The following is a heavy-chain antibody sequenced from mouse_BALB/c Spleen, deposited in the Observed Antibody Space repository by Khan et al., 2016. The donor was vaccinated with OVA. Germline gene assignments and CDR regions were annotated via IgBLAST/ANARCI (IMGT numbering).Heavy chain of an antibody. D-gene: IGHD2-14*01. CDR1: GFTFSSYT. Sequence: EVELVESGGGLVQPGGSLKLSCAASGFTFSSYTMSWVRQTPEKRLEWVAYISNGGGTTYYPDTVKGRFTISRDNAKNTLYLQMSSLKSEDTAMYYCARHDRYAPYFDYWGQGTTLTVSS. CDR2: ISNGGGTT. CDR3: ARHDRYAPYFDY. J-gene: IGHJ2*01. V-gene: IGHV5-12-2*01.